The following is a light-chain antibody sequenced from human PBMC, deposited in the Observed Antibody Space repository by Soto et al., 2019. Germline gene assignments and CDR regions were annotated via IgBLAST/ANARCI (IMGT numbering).Light chain of an antibody. CDR2: GAS. V-gene: IGKV3-15*01. CDR3: QQYNNWPRWT. Sequence: EIVMTQSPATLSVSPGERATLSCRASQSVSSNLAWYQQKPGQAPRLLIYGASTRATGIPARFSGSGSGTEFTLTISSLQSEDFXVXYCQQYNNWPRWTFGQGTKVXIK. J-gene: IGKJ1*01. CDR1: QSVSSN.